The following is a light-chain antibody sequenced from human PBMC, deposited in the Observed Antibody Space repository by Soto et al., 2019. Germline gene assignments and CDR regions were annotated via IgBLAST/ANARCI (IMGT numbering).Light chain of an antibody. Sequence: DIQMTQSPSSLSASVGDTVTITCRASQSISVHLNWYQQKPGKVPKLLIYAASKLQSGVPLRFSGSGPETDFALTISSLQPEDFATYYCQQSYITPYTFGQGTKLEI. V-gene: IGKV1-39*01. J-gene: IGKJ2*01. CDR2: AAS. CDR3: QQSYITPYT. CDR1: QSISVH.